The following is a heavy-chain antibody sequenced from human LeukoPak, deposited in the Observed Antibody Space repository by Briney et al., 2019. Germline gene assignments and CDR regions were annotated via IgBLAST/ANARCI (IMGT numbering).Heavy chain of an antibody. CDR2: ISAYNGNT. CDR3: ARDTPRLQAVAGQFDY. D-gene: IGHD6-19*01. V-gene: IGHV1-18*04. CDR1: GYTFSGYH. Sequence: ASVKVSCKASGYTFSGYHIHWLRQAPGQGLEWMGWISAYNGNTNYAQKLQGRVTMTTDTSTSTAYMELRSLRSDDTAVYYCARDTPRLQAVAGQFDYWGQGTLVTVSS. J-gene: IGHJ4*02.